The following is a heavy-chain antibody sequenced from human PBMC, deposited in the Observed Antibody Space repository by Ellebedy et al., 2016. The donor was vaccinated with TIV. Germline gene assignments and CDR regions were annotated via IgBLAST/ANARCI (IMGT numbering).Heavy chain of an antibody. V-gene: IGHV4-59*01. Sequence: MPGGSLRLSCTVSGGSINSDYWSWFRQPPGKGLGWIGYMSFSGLSNSNPSLKSRVTISMDTSKNQFSLRLPSMTAVDTAIYFCARLPRGDIYGYFDYWGQGTLVTVSS. D-gene: IGHD5-18*01. CDR3: ARLPRGDIYGYFDY. J-gene: IGHJ4*02. CDR1: GGSINSDY. CDR2: MSFSGLS.